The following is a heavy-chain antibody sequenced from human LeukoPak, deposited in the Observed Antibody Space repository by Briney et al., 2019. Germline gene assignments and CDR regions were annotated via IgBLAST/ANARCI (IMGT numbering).Heavy chain of an antibody. CDR3: AGDKSSGSYWFDP. CDR2: ISAYNGNT. Sequence: ASVKLSCKASGYTFTSYGISWVRQAPGQGLEWMGWISAYNGNTNYAQNLQGRVTMTTDTSTSTTYMELRSPRSDDTAVYYCAGDKSSGSYWFDPWGQGTLVTVSS. V-gene: IGHV1-18*01. CDR1: GYTFTSYG. J-gene: IGHJ5*02. D-gene: IGHD6-19*01.